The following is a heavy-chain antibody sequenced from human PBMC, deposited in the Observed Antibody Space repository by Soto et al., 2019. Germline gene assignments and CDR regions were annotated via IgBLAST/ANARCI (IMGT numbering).Heavy chain of an antibody. Sequence: QVQLQQWGAGLLKPSETLSLTCAAYGGSFGAYYWTWIRQPPGKGLEWIGEINHSGSTNYNPSLGHPATIPVHTSKNQFSLRLSSVSAADTAVYYCARGTNLRCFDWGQGTLVTVSS. CDR2: INHSGST. CDR1: GGSFGAYY. V-gene: IGHV4-34*01. CDR3: ARGTNLRCFD. J-gene: IGHJ4*02. D-gene: IGHD3-9*01.